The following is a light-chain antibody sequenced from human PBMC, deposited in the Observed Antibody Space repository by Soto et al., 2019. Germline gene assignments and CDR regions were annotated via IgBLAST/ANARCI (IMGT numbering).Light chain of an antibody. CDR3: SSYTGSSTYVV. V-gene: IGLV2-14*01. J-gene: IGLJ2*01. Sequence: QSALTQPASVSGSPGQSITISCTGTSSDVGGYNYVSWYQQHPGKAPKLMIYDVNNRPSGVSNRFSGSKSGNTASLTISGLQAEDEADYYCSSYTGSSTYVVFGGGTMVTVL. CDR1: SSDVGGYNY. CDR2: DVN.